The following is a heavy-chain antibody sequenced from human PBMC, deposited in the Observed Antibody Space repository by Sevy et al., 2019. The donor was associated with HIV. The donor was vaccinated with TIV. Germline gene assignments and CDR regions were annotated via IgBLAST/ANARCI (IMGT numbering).Heavy chain of an antibody. D-gene: IGHD2-8*01. V-gene: IGHV4-31*11. CDR3: AREAGYCSNGVCYTGWFDP. CDR1: GGSVSSDNYY. J-gene: IGHJ5*02. CDR2: IYHLGST. Sequence: SETLSLTCAVSGGSVSSDNYYWTWIRQHPGKGLAWIGYIYHLGSTSSNPSLKSRVTISVDTSKNQFSLKLRSVTAADTAVYFCAREAGYCSNGVCYTGWFDPWGQGTLVTVSS.